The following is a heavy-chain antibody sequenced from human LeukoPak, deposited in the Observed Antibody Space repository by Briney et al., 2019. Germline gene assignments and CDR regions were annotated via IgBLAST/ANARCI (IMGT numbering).Heavy chain of an antibody. CDR1: GFTFRNYH. CDR3: ARESILTGYYYFDY. V-gene: IGHV3-30*02. J-gene: IGHJ4*02. CDR2: IRYDDTNQ. D-gene: IGHD3-9*01. Sequence: GGSLRLSCEASGFTFRNYHMHWVRQAPGKGLEWVAFIRYDDTNQGYADSVKGRFTISRDNSKNTLYLQMNSLRAEDTAVYYCARESILTGYYYFDYWGQGTLVTVSS.